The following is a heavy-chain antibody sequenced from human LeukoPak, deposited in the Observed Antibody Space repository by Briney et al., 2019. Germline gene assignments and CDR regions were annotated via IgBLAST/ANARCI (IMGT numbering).Heavy chain of an antibody. CDR3: NSLPYDSSTFFTDK. CDR1: GFSFTNAC. Sequence: VGSLRLSCVVSGFSFTNACMSWVRQAPGKGLEWIGRVKSKTEGGTTDYAAPVKDRFTISRDDSKNTLYLQMNSLKTEDTAVYYCNSLPYDSSTFFTDKWGQGTLVTVSS. D-gene: IGHD3-22*01. CDR2: VKSKTEGGTT. J-gene: IGHJ4*02. V-gene: IGHV3-15*01.